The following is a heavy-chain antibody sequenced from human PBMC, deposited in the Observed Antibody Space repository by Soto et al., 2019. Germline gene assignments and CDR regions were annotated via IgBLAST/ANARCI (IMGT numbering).Heavy chain of an antibody. V-gene: IGHV4-34*01. J-gene: IGHJ4*02. Sequence: QLQLHQSGAGLLKPSETLSLTCDVSGGSFTGYYWAWIRQPPGKGLEWIGEINHSGFTNYNPSLTGRFTISLDTSRSQFSLKLDSLTAADTAFYFCARGHGRFAHWGQGTLVTVSS. CDR2: INHSGFT. CDR3: ARGHGRFAH. CDR1: GGSFTGYY.